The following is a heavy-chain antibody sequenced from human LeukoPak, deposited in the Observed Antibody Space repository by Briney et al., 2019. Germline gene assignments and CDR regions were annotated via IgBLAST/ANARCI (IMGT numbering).Heavy chain of an antibody. V-gene: IGHV3-15*01. CDR2: IKSKPDGGAI. D-gene: IGHD5-12*01. CDR3: TRDKLALRQFDY. J-gene: IGHJ4*02. Sequence: GGSLRLSCAASGFTFSNAWMSWVRQAPGKGLEWVGRIKSKPDGGAIDYAAPVKGRFIISRDDSKDMLCLQMNSLKTEDTGVYYCTRDKLALRQFDYWGQATLVTVSS. CDR1: GFTFSNAW.